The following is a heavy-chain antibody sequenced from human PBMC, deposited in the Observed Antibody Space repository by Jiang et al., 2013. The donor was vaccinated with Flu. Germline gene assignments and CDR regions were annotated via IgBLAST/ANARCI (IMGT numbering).Heavy chain of an antibody. CDR3: ATVDTATPTERSDAFDI. Sequence: GAEVKKPGESLRISCKGSGYSFTSYWISWVRQMPGKGLEWMGRIDPSDSYTNYSPSFQGHVTISADKSISTAYLQWSSLKASDTAMYYCATVDTATPTERSDAFDIWGQGTMVTVSS. D-gene: IGHD5-18*01. CDR2: IDPSDSYT. CDR1: GYSFTSYW. V-gene: IGHV5-10-1*01. J-gene: IGHJ3*02.